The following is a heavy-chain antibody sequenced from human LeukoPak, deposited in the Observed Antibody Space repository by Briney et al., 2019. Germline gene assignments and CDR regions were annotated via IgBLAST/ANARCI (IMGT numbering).Heavy chain of an antibody. CDR1: GFTFSNYG. CDR2: IRYDGSNK. Sequence: AGGSLRLSCAASGFTFSNYGMHWVRQAPGKGLEWVAFIRYDGSNKYYADSVKGRFTISRDNSKNTLYLQMNSLRAEDTAVYYCARDDYVWGVNYYYYYMDVWGKGTTVTVSS. CDR3: ARDDYVWGVNYYYYYMDV. D-gene: IGHD3-16*01. V-gene: IGHV3-30*02. J-gene: IGHJ6*03.